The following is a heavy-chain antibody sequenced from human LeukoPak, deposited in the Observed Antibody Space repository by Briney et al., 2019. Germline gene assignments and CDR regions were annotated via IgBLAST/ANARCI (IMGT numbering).Heavy chain of an antibody. CDR2: IRESSGDT. J-gene: IGHJ4*02. Sequence: GGSLRLSCAASGFTVINYAMNWVRQAPGKGLEWVSTIRESSGDTYYEDSVKGRFTIYRDISKNTVYLQMNSRRVEDTAVYFCAKRPVSGDDKSFDYWGQGLLVTVSS. CDR1: GFTVINYA. V-gene: IGHV3-23*01. CDR3: AKRPVSGDDKSFDY. D-gene: IGHD2-21*01.